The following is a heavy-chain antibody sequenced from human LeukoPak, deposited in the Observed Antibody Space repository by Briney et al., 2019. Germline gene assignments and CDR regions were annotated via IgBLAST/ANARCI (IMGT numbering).Heavy chain of an antibody. CDR1: GASISRTTYY. CDR2: VFHTGTA. J-gene: IGHJ5*01. Sequence: SETLSLTCSVSGASISRTTYYWGWIRQPPGKGLEWIGSVFHTGTAYYNPSLRSRVTLSVDTSKNQFSLKMSSVTAADTAVYYCTKNDVGDYGTWGHGTLVAVSS. V-gene: IGHV4-39*01. D-gene: IGHD4-17*01. CDR3: TKNDVGDYGT.